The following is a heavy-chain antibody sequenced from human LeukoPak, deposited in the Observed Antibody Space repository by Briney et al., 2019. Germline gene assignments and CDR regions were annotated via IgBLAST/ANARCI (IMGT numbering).Heavy chain of an antibody. Sequence: SETLSLTCTVSGYSISSGYYWGWIRQPPGKGLEWIGSIYHSGSTYYNPSLKSRVTISVDTSKSRFSLKLSSVTAADTAVYYCARDKEGAFDYWGQGTLVTVSS. CDR1: GYSISSGYY. D-gene: IGHD3-16*01. CDR2: IYHSGST. V-gene: IGHV4-38-2*02. J-gene: IGHJ4*02. CDR3: ARDKEGAFDY.